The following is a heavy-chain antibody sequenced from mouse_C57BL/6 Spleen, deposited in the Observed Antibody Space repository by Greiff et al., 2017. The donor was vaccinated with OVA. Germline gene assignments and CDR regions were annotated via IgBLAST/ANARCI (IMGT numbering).Heavy chain of an antibody. J-gene: IGHJ4*01. V-gene: IGHV1-55*01. Sequence: QVQLQQPGAELVKPGASVKMSCKASGYTFTSYWITWVKQRPGQGLEWIGDIYPGSGSTNYNEKFKSKATLTVDTSSSTAYMQLSSLTSADSAVYYCAIGGLRRDYAMDYWGQGTSVTVSS. CDR3: AIGGLRRDYAMDY. CDR1: GYTFTSYW. CDR2: IYPGSGST. D-gene: IGHD2-4*01.